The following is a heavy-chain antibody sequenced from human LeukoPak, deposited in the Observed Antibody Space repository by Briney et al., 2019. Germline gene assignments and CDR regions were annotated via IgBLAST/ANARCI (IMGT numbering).Heavy chain of an antibody. Sequence: ASVKVSCKVSGYTLTELSMHWVRQAPGKGLEWMGGFDPEDGETIYAQKFQGRVTMTEDTSADTAYMELSSLRSEDTAVYYCATVPRYDYAWGSYRFEYWGQGTLVTVSS. CDR3: ATVPRYDYAWGSYRFEY. CDR2: FDPEDGET. J-gene: IGHJ4*02. CDR1: GYTLTELS. V-gene: IGHV1-24*01. D-gene: IGHD3-16*02.